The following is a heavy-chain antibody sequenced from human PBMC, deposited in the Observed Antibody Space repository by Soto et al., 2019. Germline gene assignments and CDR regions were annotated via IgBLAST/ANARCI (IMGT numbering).Heavy chain of an antibody. J-gene: IGHJ4*02. CDR1: GYTLTELS. D-gene: IGHD1-26*01. CDR3: ATGVGAIHPFDY. CDR2: FDPEDGET. V-gene: IGHV1-24*01. Sequence: ASVKVSCKVSGYTLTELSMHWARQAPGKGLEWMGGFDPEDGETIYAQKFQGRVPMTEDTSTDTAYMELSSLRSEDTAVYYCATGVGAIHPFDYWGQGTLVTVSS.